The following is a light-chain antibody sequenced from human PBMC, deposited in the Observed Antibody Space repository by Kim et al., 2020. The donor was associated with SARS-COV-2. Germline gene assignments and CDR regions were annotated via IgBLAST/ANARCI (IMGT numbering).Light chain of an antibody. V-gene: IGKV1-8*01. J-gene: IGKJ2*01. CDR2: AAS. CDR3: QQYYSYPYT. Sequence: AIRMTQSPSSFSASTGDRVTITCRASQGISSYLAWYQQKPGKAPKLLIYAASTLQSGVPSRFSGSVSGTDFTLTISCLQSEDFATYYCQQYYSYPYTFGQGTKLEI. CDR1: QGISSY.